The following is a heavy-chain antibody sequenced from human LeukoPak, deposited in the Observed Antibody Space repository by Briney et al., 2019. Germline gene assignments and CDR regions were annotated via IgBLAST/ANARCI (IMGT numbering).Heavy chain of an antibody. V-gene: IGHV1-18*01. CDR3: ARDRANYYGSSGYFY. J-gene: IGHJ4*02. Sequence: GASVKVSCKASGYTFTSYGISWVRQAPGQGLEWMGWISAYNGNTNYAQKLQGRVTMTTDTSTSTAYMELRSLRSDDTAVYYCARDRANYYGSSGYFYWGQGTLVTVSS. D-gene: IGHD3-22*01. CDR1: GYTFTSYG. CDR2: ISAYNGNT.